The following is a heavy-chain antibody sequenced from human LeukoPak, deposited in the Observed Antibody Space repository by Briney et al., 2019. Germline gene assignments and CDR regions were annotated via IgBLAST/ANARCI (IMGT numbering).Heavy chain of an antibody. CDR2: ISDSGNST. V-gene: IGHV3-23*01. CDR3: ANKDNSGSHNLDY. D-gene: IGHD6-19*01. CDR1: GFTFNNYG. J-gene: IGHJ4*02. Sequence: GGSLRLSCAASGFTFNNYGMSWVRQAPGKGLEWVPGISDSGNSTFYANSVKGRFTISGDNSRNTLYLQMNSLRVGDTAVYYCANKDNSGSHNLDYWGQGTLVTVSS.